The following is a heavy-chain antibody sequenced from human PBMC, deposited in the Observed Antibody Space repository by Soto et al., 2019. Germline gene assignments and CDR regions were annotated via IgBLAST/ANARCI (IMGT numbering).Heavy chain of an antibody. CDR1: GFTFSSYA. D-gene: IGHD3-22*01. CDR3: ARDVAWYDSSGYLLN. Sequence: QVQLVESGGGVVQPGRSLRLSCAASGFTFSSYAMHWVRQAPGKGLEWVAVISYDGSNKYYADSVKGRFTISRDNSKNTLYLQMNSLRAEDTAVYYCARDVAWYDSSGYLLNWGQGTLVTVSS. CDR2: ISYDGSNK. J-gene: IGHJ4*02. V-gene: IGHV3-30-3*01.